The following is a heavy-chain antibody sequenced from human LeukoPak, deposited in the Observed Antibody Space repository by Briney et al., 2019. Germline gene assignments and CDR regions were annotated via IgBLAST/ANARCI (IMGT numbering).Heavy chain of an antibody. D-gene: IGHD6-13*01. CDR1: GFTFSSYA. CDR3: TKTVSSWYYFDY. CDR2: ISGTGGST. V-gene: IGHV3-23*01. Sequence: PGGSLRLSCAASGFTFSSYAMSWVRQAPGKGLEWVSAISGTGGSTYFADSVKGRFTISRDNSKNTLYLQMNSLRAEDTAVYYCTKTVSSWYYFDYWGQGTLVTVSS. J-gene: IGHJ4*02.